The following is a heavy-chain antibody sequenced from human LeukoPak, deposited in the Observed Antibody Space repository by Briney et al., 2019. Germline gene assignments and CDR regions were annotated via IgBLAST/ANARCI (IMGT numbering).Heavy chain of an antibody. CDR1: GDSVTTTNFY. CDR3: ARLRVQQLASSYYMDV. CDR2: LYYGVNT. Sequence: SETLSLTCTVSGDSVTTTNFYWGWIRQAPGKGLESFGSLYYGVNTYYKPSLKSRVTISVDTSLNQFSLILTSVTAADTGVYYCARLRVQQLASSYYMDVWGKGTTVTVSS. J-gene: IGHJ6*03. V-gene: IGHV4-39*01. D-gene: IGHD6-13*01.